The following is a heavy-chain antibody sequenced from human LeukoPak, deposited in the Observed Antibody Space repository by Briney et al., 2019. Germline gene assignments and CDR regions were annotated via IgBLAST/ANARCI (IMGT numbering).Heavy chain of an antibody. CDR2: INSDGSVT. CDR1: GFTFTNYW. D-gene: IGHD1-26*01. CDR3: ARDRGALDY. Sequence: GGSLRLSCAASGFTFTNYWMHGVRQAPGEGLAWVSRINSDGSVTRYADSVKGRFTISRDNAKNTVFLQMNSLRTEDTAVYYCARDRGALDYCGRGTGVTVSA. J-gene: IGHJ4*02. V-gene: IGHV3-74*01.